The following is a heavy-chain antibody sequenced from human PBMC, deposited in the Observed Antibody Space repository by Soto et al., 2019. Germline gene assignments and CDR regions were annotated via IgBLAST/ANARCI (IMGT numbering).Heavy chain of an antibody. CDR1: GFTFSDHY. J-gene: IGHJ4*02. Sequence: EVQLVESGGGLVQPGGSLRLSCAASGFTFSDHYMDWVRQAPGKGLEWVGLIRDKANSYTTEYAASVRGRFTISGDESKNSVCLQMNSLKTEDTAVYYCARRPGSGRSVDYWGQGTLVTVSS. D-gene: IGHD3-10*01. CDR3: ARRPGSGRSVDY. CDR2: IRDKANSYTT. V-gene: IGHV3-72*01.